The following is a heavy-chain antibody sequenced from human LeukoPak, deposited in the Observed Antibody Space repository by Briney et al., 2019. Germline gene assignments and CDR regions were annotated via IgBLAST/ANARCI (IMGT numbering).Heavy chain of an antibody. CDR2: IIPILGIA. Sequence: SVKVSCKASGGTFSSYAISWVRQAPGQGLEWMGRIIPILGIANYAQKFQGRVTITADKSTSTAYMELSSLRSEDTAVYYCARPRVAYYDILTGYGHFDYWGQGTLVTVSS. V-gene: IGHV1-69*04. CDR1: GGTFSSYA. D-gene: IGHD3-9*01. J-gene: IGHJ4*02. CDR3: ARPRVAYYDILTGYGHFDY.